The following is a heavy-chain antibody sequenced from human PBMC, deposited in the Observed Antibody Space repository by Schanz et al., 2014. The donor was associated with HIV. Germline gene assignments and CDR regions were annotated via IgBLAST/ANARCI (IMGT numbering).Heavy chain of an antibody. CDR1: GFTFKSYA. CDR2: ISATGGST. Sequence: EVQLLESGGGLVQAGGSLRLSCAASGFTFKSYAMSWVRQAPGKGLEWVSAISATGGSTYYADSVKGRFTISRDNSKNTLYLQMNSLRPEDTAVYYCAKAKGSYSATTFYFDFWGQGTLVTVSP. J-gene: IGHJ4*02. CDR3: AKAKGSYSATTFYFDF. D-gene: IGHD1-26*01. V-gene: IGHV3-23*01.